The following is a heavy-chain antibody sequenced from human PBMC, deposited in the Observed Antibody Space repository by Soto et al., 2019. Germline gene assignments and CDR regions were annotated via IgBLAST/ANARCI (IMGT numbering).Heavy chain of an antibody. CDR3: ARELDFYDSGTYYKSADWFGP. Sequence: SETLSLTCGVHGLSISGYYWSWIRQSPGKGLEWIGETDHSGSTNYNPSLRSRVTMSVDTSKNQFSLKLSSVTAADTAVYYCARELDFYDSGTYYKSADWFGPWGQGTLVTVSS. D-gene: IGHD3-10*01. CDR2: TDHSGST. J-gene: IGHJ5*02. CDR1: GLSISGYY. V-gene: IGHV4-34*01.